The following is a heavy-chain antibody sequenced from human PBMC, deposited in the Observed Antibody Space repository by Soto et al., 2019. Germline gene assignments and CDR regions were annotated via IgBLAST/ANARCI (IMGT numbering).Heavy chain of an antibody. D-gene: IGHD6-19*01. Sequence: GGSLRLSCAASGFTLSDYYMSWIRQAPGKGLEWVSYISSSSSYTNYADSVKGRFTISRDNAKNSLYLQMNSLRAEDTAVYYCARDGGRSGGTDYWGQGTLVTVSS. CDR2: ISSSSSYT. CDR3: ARDGGRSGGTDY. J-gene: IGHJ4*02. V-gene: IGHV3-11*06. CDR1: GFTLSDYY.